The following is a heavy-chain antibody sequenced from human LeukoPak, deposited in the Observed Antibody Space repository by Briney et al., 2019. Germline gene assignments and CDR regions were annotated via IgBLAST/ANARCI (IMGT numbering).Heavy chain of an antibody. CDR2: ISAYNGNT. J-gene: IGHJ5*02. V-gene: IGHV1-18*01. Sequence: ASVKVSCKASGYTFTSYGISWVRQAPGQGLEWMGWISAYNGNTSYAQNLQGRVTMTTDTSTSTAYMELRSLRSDDTAVYYCARVVVANTNWFDPWGQGTLVTVSP. CDR1: GYTFTSYG. D-gene: IGHD2-15*01. CDR3: ARVVVANTNWFDP.